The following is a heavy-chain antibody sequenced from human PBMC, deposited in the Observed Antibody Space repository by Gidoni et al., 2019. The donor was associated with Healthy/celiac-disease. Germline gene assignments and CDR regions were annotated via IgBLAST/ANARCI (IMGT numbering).Heavy chain of an antibody. CDR1: GYTFTSYY. Sequence: QVQLVQSGAEVKKPGASVKVSCKASGYTFTSYYMHWVRQAPGQGLEWMGIINPSGGSTSYAQKFQGRVTMTRDTSTSTVYMELSSLRSEDTAVYYCAREAADYDILTGYYLDYWGQGTLVTVSS. CDR3: AREAADYDILTGYYLDY. J-gene: IGHJ4*02. D-gene: IGHD3-9*01. CDR2: INPSGGST. V-gene: IGHV1-46*01.